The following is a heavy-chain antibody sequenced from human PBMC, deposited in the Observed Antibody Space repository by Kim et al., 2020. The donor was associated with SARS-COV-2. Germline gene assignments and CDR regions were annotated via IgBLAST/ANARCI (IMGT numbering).Heavy chain of an antibody. CDR1: GYTFTSYD. Sequence: ASVKVSCKASGYTFTSYDINWVRQATGQGLEWMGWMNPNSGNTGYAQKFQGRVTMTRNTSISTAYMELSSLRSEDTAVYYCARENYYDILTGYLHYGMDVWGQGTTVTVSS. J-gene: IGHJ6*02. D-gene: IGHD3-9*01. CDR2: MNPNSGNT. CDR3: ARENYYDILTGYLHYGMDV. V-gene: IGHV1-8*01.